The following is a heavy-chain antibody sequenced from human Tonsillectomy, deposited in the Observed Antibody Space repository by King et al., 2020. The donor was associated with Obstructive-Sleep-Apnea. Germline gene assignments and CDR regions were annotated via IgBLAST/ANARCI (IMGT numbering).Heavy chain of an antibody. CDR2: IYPGDSDT. Sequence: LQLVQSGAEVKKPGESLKISCKGSGYSFTSYWIGWVRQMPGKGLECMGIIYPGDSDTRYSPSFQGQGTISADKSISTAYLPWSSVKASDTAMYYCARPSAAVAIVAFDIWGQGTMVTVSS. CDR1: GYSFTSYW. J-gene: IGHJ3*02. V-gene: IGHV5-51*01. D-gene: IGHD6-19*01. CDR3: ARPSAAVAIVAFDI.